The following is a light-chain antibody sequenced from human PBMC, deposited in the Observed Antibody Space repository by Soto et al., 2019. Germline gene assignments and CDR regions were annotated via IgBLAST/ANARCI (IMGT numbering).Light chain of an antibody. CDR1: QSVSSY. V-gene: IGKV3D-15*01. CDR2: DAS. J-gene: IGKJ5*01. CDR3: QQYNNWPAIT. Sequence: EIVLTQSPGTLSLSPGERATLSCRASQSVSSYLAWYQQKPGQAPRLLIYDASNRATGIPARFSGSGSGTEFTLTISSLQSEDFAVYYCQQYNNWPAITFGQGTRLEI.